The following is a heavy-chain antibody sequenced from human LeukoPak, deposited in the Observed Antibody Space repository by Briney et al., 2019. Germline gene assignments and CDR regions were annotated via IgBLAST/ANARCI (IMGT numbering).Heavy chain of an antibody. CDR1: GGSISSYY. J-gene: IGHJ3*02. V-gene: IGHV4-59*08. CDR2: IYYSGST. D-gene: IGHD3-10*01. CDR3: ARQLWFGEFPDAFDI. Sequence: PSETLSLTCTVSGGSISSYYWSWIRQPPGKGLEWIGYIYYSGSTNYNPSLKSRVTISVDTSKNQFSLKLSSVTAADTAVYYCARQLWFGEFPDAFDIWGQGTMVTVSS.